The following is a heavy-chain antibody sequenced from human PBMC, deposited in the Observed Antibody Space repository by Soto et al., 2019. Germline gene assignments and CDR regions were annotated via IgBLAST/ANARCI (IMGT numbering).Heavy chain of an antibody. CDR3: ATSGYSSRSFDY. V-gene: IGHV4-31*03. CDR2: IYYSGST. CDR1: GGSISSGGYY. Sequence: QVQLQESGPGLVKPSQTLSLTCTVSGGSISSGGYYWSWIRQHPGKGLEWIGYIYYSGSTYYNPSLKSRVTILVYTSKNQFSLMLSSVTAADTAVYYCATSGYSSRSFDYWGQGTLVTVSS. D-gene: IGHD6-13*01. J-gene: IGHJ4*02.